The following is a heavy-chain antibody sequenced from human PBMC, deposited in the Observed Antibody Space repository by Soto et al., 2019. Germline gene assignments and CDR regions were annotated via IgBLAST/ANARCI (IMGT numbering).Heavy chain of an antibody. CDR1: DGSISSGGYY. CDR3: ARAGCSGGSCPLFDY. CDR2: IYYSGST. D-gene: IGHD2-15*01. V-gene: IGHV4-31*03. J-gene: IGHJ4*02. Sequence: QVQLQESGPGLVKPSQTLSLTCTVSDGSISSGGYYWSWIRQHPGKGLEWIGYIYYSGSTYYNPSLKSRVTVSVDTSKNQFSLKLSSVTAADTAVYYCARAGCSGGSCPLFDYWGQGALVTVSS.